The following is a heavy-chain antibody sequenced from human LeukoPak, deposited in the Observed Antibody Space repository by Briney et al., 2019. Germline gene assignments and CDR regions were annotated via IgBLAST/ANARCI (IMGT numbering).Heavy chain of an antibody. CDR2: IYYSGST. J-gene: IGHJ1*01. V-gene: IGHV4-39*07. Sequence: SETLSLTCTVSGGSISSSSYYWGWSRQPPGKGLEWIGSIYYSGSTYYNPSLKSRVTISVDTSKNQFSLKLSSVTAADTAVYYCARSDPYCSSTSCSFQHWGQGTLVTVSS. D-gene: IGHD2-2*01. CDR3: ARSDPYCSSTSCSFQH. CDR1: GGSISSSSYY.